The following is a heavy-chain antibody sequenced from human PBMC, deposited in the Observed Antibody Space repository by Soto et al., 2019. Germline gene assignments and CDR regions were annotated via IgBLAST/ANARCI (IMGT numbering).Heavy chain of an antibody. J-gene: IGHJ4*02. CDR2: IYSGGST. V-gene: IGHV3-66*01. D-gene: IGHD3-16*01. Sequence: EVQLVESGGGLVQPGGSLRLSCAASGFIVSTKYMSWVRQAPGKGLEWVSVIYSGGSTFYADSVRGRFTISRDNSKNTVNLQMNSLRAEDTAVYHCARDPWAADYWGQGTLVTVSS. CDR3: ARDPWAADY. CDR1: GFIVSTKY.